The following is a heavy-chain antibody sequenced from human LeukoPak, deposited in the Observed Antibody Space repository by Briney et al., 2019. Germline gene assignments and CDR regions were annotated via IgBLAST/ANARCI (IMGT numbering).Heavy chain of an antibody. D-gene: IGHD6-19*01. J-gene: IGHJ4*02. CDR2: INSDGSST. CDR1: GFTFSSYL. CDR3: TGDLGIAVADVFDY. V-gene: IGHV3-74*01. Sequence: PGGSLRLSCIASGFTFSSYLMHWVRQAPGKGLVWVSRINSDGSSTTYADSVRGRFTISRDNVKSRLYLQMNSLRAEDTAVYYCTGDLGIAVADVFDYWGQGTLVTVSS.